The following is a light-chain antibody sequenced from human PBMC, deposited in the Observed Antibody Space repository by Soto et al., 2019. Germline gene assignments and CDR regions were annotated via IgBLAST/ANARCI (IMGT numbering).Light chain of an antibody. CDR1: QSVSNY. Sequence: EIVLTQSPATMSSSPGESATLSCGASQSVSNYLAWYQQIPGQAPRLLIYDASSRATGIPARFSGSGSGTDFTLTISRLEPEDFALYYCQQYHTSPLTFGQGTKVDIK. J-gene: IGKJ1*01. V-gene: IGKV3D-20*01. CDR3: QQYHTSPLT. CDR2: DAS.